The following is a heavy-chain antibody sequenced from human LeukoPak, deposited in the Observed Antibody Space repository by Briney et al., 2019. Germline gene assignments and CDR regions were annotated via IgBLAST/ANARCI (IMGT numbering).Heavy chain of an antibody. CDR2: ISWNSGSI. CDR3: ARDLQYLLLMGEIDY. V-gene: IGHV3-9*01. Sequence: PGGSLRLSCAASGFTFDDYAMHWVRQAPGKGLEWFSGISWNSGSIGYADSVKSRFTISRDNAKNSLYLQMHSLRADDTAVYYCARDLQYLLLMGEIDYWGQGTLVTVSS. D-gene: IGHD2-2*01. J-gene: IGHJ4*02. CDR1: GFTFDDYA.